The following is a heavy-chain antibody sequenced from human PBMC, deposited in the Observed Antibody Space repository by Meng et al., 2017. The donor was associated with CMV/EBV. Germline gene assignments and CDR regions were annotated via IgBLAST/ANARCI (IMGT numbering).Heavy chain of an antibody. V-gene: IGHV3-30*02. CDR3: AKERIIWARVSVDAFDI. CDR1: GFTFSSYG. CDR2: IRYDVSNK. Sequence: GGSLRLSCAASGFTFSSYGMNWFRQAPGKGLEWVAFIRYDVSNKYYADSVKGRFTISRDNSKNTLYLQMNSLRAEDTAVYYCAKERIIWARVSVDAFDIWGQGTMVTVSS. D-gene: IGHD3-16*01. J-gene: IGHJ3*02.